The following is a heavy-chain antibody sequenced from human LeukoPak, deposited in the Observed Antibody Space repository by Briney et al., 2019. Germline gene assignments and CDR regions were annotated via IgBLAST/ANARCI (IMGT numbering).Heavy chain of an antibody. CDR1: GFTFSTYE. J-gene: IGHJ4*02. V-gene: IGHV3-48*03. CDR3: ARRYCSSSSCTLDY. CDR2: ISSRDSTI. Sequence: GGSLRLSCAASGFTFSTYEMNWVRQAPGKGLEWVSYISSRDSTIYYADSVKGRFTISRDNAKNSLYLQMNSLRAEDTAVYYCARRYCSSSSCTLDYWGQGTLVTASS. D-gene: IGHD2-2*01.